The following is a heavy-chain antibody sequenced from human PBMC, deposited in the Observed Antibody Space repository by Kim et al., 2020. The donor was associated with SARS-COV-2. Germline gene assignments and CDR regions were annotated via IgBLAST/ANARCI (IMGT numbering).Heavy chain of an antibody. D-gene: IGHD3-22*01. Sequence: ASVKVSCKASGYTFTNNAINWVRQAPGQGLERMGWINTNTGNPTYAQGFTGRFVFSLDTSVSTAYLQISSLKAEDTAVYYCARDTVDSDSDNYAEILFDY. CDR3: ARDTVDSDSDNYAEILFDY. CDR1: GYTFTNNA. CDR2: INTNTGNP. V-gene: IGHV7-4-1*02. J-gene: IGHJ4*01.